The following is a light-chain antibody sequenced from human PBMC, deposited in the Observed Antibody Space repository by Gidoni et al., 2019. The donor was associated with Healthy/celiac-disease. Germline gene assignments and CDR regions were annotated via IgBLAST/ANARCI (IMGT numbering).Light chain of an antibody. Sequence: DIVLTQSPESMAVSLGERATINCKSSQSVLSSSNIKNYLAWYQQKPGQPPKLLIYWASTRESGVPDRFSGSGSGTDSTLTISSLQAEDLAVYYCQQDYSTPLTFGGGTKVEIK. CDR1: QSVLSSSNIKNY. V-gene: IGKV4-1*01. J-gene: IGKJ4*01. CDR2: WAS. CDR3: QQDYSTPLT.